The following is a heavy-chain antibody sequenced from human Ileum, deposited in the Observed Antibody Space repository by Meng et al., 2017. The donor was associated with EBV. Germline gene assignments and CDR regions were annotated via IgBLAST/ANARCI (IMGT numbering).Heavy chain of an antibody. V-gene: IGHV4-30-2*01. CDR2: IQHSGST. CDR1: GGSISSGGHS. CDR3: ARAHPVVYFFDY. Sequence: QRRLKRSGSGWVKPSQPLSLPCTVSGGSISSGGHSWSWIRQPPGKGLEWIGDIQHSGSTYYNPSLKSRVTISVDRSRNQFSLKLSSVTAADTAVYYCARAHPVVYFFDYWGQGTLVTVSS. J-gene: IGHJ4*02. D-gene: IGHD4-23*01.